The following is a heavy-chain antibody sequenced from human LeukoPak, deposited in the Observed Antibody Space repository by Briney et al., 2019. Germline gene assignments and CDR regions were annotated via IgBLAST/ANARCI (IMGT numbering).Heavy chain of an antibody. J-gene: IGHJ6*03. Sequence: GASVKVSCKSSGYKFTVDYIHWVRQAPGQGLEWMGWIYSHNGGTHYAQKFQGRVTMTRDTSTSTAYMELSGLRLDDTAVYYCARVAMDTAMDYMDVWGKGTTVTISS. CDR1: GYKFTVDY. D-gene: IGHD5-18*01. CDR2: IYSHNGGT. V-gene: IGHV1-2*02. CDR3: ARVAMDTAMDYMDV.